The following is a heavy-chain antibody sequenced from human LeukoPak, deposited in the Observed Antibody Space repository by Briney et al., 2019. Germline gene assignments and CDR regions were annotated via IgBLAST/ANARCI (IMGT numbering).Heavy chain of an antibody. CDR2: IRYDGSNK. J-gene: IGHJ4*02. V-gene: IGHV3-30*02. Sequence: GGSLRLSCAASGFTFSSYGMHWVRQAPGKGLEWVAFIRYDGSNKYYADSVKGRFTISRDNSKNTLYLQMNSLRAEDTAVYYCARHRGSSWISPFDYWGQGTLVTVSS. D-gene: IGHD6-13*01. CDR1: GFTFSSYG. CDR3: ARHRGSSWISPFDY.